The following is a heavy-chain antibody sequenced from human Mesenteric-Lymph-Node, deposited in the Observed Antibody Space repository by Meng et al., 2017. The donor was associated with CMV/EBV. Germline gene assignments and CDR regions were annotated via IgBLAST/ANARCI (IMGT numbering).Heavy chain of an antibody. V-gene: IGHV1-69*04. J-gene: IGHJ5*02. CDR1: GGTFSSYA. Sequence: CKAAGGTFSSYAISWVRQAPGQGLEWMGRIIPILGIANYAQKFQGRVTITADKSTSTAYMELSSLRSEDTAVYYCAACGGDCYSGSTWGQGTLVTVSS. D-gene: IGHD2-21*02. CDR2: IIPILGIA. CDR3: AACGGDCYSGST.